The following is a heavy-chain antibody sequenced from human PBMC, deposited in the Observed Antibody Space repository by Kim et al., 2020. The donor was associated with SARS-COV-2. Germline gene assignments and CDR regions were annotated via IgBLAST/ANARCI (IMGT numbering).Heavy chain of an antibody. D-gene: IGHD3-22*01. CDR2: ISYDGSNK. CDR1: GFTFSSYG. J-gene: IGHJ4*02. Sequence: GGSLRLSCAASGFTFSSYGMHWVRQAPGKGLEWVAVISYDGSNKYYADSVKGRFTISRDNSKNTLYLQMNSLRAEDTAVYYCAKGDPEFQRDSSGPAFYWGQGTLVTVSS. V-gene: IGHV3-30*18. CDR3: AKGDPEFQRDSSGPAFY.